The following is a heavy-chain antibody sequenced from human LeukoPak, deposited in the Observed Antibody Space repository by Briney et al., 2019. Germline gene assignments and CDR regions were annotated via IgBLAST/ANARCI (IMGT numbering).Heavy chain of an antibody. CDR3: ARQLRYDYPDY. J-gene: IGHJ4*02. V-gene: IGHV4-59*01. Sequence: PSETLSLTCTVSGGSISSYYWSWIRQPPGKGLEWIGYLYYRGTTNNNPSLKSRVTVSVDTSKNQISLKLSSVTAADTAVYYCARQLRYDYPDYWGQGTLVTVSS. CDR2: LYYRGTT. D-gene: IGHD5-12*01. CDR1: GGSISSYY.